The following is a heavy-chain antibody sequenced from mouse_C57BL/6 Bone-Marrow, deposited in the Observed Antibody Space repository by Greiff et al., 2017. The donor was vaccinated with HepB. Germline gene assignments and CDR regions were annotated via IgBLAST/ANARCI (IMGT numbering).Heavy chain of an antibody. J-gene: IGHJ2*01. Sequence: EVKLQQSGPELVKPGASVKIPCKASGYTFTDYNMDWVKQSHGKSLEWIGDINPNNGGTIYNQKFKGKATLTVDKSSSTAYMELRSLTSEDTAVYYCARKGGRVLRYLDYFDYWGQGTTLTVSS. V-gene: IGHV1-18*01. CDR2: INPNNGGT. CDR1: GYTFTDYN. CDR3: ARKGGRVLRYLDYFDY. D-gene: IGHD1-1*01.